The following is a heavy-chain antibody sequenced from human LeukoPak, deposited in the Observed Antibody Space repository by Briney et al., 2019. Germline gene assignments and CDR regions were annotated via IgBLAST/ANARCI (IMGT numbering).Heavy chain of an antibody. D-gene: IGHD3-22*01. J-gene: IGHJ4*02. CDR2: IWYDGSNK. CDR1: GLLFSSHG. V-gene: IGHV3-33*01. Sequence: PGGSLRLSCAASSGLLFSSHGMHWVRQAPGKGLGWVAVIWYDGSNKWYADSVKGRFTISRDNSKNTLYLQMDSLRAEDTAVYYCARARNNYDSSGYSALDCWGQGTLVTVSS. CDR3: ARARNNYDSSGYSALDC.